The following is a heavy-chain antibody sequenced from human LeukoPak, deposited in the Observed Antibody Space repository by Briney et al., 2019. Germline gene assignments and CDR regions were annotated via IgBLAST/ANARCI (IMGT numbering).Heavy chain of an antibody. CDR2: INPNSGGT. CDR3: ARARSTKGWDY. CDR1: GYTFTGYY. J-gene: IGHJ4*02. V-gene: IGHV1-2*06. D-gene: IGHD6-19*01. Sequence: GASVKVSCKASGYTFTGYYLHWVRQAPGQGLEWMGRINPNSGGTNYAQKIQGRVTMTRDTSISTAYMELSRLRSDDTAVYYCARARSTKGWDYWGQGTLVTVSS.